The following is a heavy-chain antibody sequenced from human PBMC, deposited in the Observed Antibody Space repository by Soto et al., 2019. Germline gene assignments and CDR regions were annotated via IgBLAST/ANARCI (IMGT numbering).Heavy chain of an antibody. CDR1: GGSISSYY. Sequence: SETLSLTCTVSGGSISSYYWSWIRQPPGKGLEWIGYIYYSGSTNYNPSLKSRVTISVDTSKNQFSLKLSSVTAADTAVYYCARGSTAGIAVVNHGRTQRGEYYYYMDVWGKGTTVTVSS. V-gene: IGHV4-59*01. J-gene: IGHJ6*03. D-gene: IGHD6-19*01. CDR2: IYYSGST. CDR3: ARGSTAGIAVVNHGRTQRGEYYYYMDV.